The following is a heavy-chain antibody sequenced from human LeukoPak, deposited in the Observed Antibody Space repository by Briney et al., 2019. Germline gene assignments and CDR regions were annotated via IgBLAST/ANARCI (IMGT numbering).Heavy chain of an antibody. V-gene: IGHV4-28*05. D-gene: IGHD3-10*01. J-gene: IGHJ3*02. Sequence: TSETLSLTCAVSGYSISSSNWWGWIRQPPGKGLEWIGYIYYSGSIYYNPSLKSLVTMSVDTSKNQFSLKLSSVTAVDTAVYYCARNSDDAFDIWGQGTMVTVSS. CDR3: ARNSDDAFDI. CDR1: GYSISSSNW. CDR2: IYYSGSI.